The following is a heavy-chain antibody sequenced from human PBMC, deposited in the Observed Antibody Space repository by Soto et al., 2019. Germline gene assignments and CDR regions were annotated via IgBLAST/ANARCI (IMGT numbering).Heavy chain of an antibody. CDR1: GFTFSNAW. V-gene: IGHV3-15*01. CDR2: IKSKTDGGTT. CDR3: TTDHHYDILTGYYRSDLDY. D-gene: IGHD3-9*01. J-gene: IGHJ4*02. Sequence: GGSLRLSCAASGFTFSNAWMSWVRQAPGKGLEWVGRIKSKTDGGTTDYAAPVKGRFTISRDDSKNTLYLQMNSLKTEDTAVYYCTTDHHYDILTGYYRSDLDYWGQGTLVTVSS.